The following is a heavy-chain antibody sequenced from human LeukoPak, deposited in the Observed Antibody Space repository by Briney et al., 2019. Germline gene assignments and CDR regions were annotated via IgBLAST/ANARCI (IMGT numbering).Heavy chain of an antibody. J-gene: IGHJ6*02. V-gene: IGHV6-1*01. CDR3: ARAGQQLVMDV. CDR1: GDSVSSNSAA. Sequence: SQTLSLTCVISGDSVSSNSAAWYWIRQSPSRGLEWLGSTCYRSKWYHDYAVSVRSRITINPDTSKKQFSLQLNSVTPEDTAVYYCARAGQQLVMDVWGQGTTVTISS. D-gene: IGHD6-13*01. CDR2: TCYRSKWYH.